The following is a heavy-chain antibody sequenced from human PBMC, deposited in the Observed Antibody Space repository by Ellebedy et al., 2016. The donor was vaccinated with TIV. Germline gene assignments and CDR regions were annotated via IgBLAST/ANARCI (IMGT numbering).Heavy chain of an antibody. CDR3: ARGAEYYYGSGSYFDY. CDR2: ISNSGNTI. V-gene: IGHV3-48*03. Sequence: PGGSLRLSCAASGFSFGSYEMNWVRQAPGKGLEWVSYISNSGNTIYYADSVKGRFTISSDNAKNSLYLQMNSLRAEDTAVYYCARGAEYYYGSGSYFDYWGQGTLVTVSS. J-gene: IGHJ4*02. D-gene: IGHD3-10*01. CDR1: GFSFGSYE.